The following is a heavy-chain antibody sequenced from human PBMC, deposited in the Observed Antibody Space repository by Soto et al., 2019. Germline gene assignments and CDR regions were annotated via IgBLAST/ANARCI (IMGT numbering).Heavy chain of an antibody. CDR2: IIPIFGTA. CDR1: GGTFSSYA. D-gene: IGHD3-22*01. J-gene: IGHJ6*02. CDR3: ARGSGSSGYYYADYYYGMDV. V-gene: IGHV1-69*13. Sequence: SVKVSCKASGGTFSSYAISWVRQAPGQGLERMGGIIPIFGTANYAQKFQGRVTITADESTSTAYMELSSLRSEDTAVYYCARGSGSSGYYYADYYYGMDVWGQGTTVTVSS.